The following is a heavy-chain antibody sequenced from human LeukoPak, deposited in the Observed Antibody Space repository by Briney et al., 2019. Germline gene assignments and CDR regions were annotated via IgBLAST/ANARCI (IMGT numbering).Heavy chain of an antibody. V-gene: IGHV1-24*01. CDR3: AISPSSSTSSFARGWFDP. CDR2: FDPEDGET. Sequence: ASVKVSCKVSGYTLTELSMHWVRQAPGKGLEWMGGFDPEDGETIYAQKFQGRVTMTEDTSTDTAYMELSSLRSEDTAVYYCAISPSSSTSSFARGWFDPWGQGTLVTVSS. D-gene: IGHD2-2*01. J-gene: IGHJ5*02. CDR1: GYTLTELS.